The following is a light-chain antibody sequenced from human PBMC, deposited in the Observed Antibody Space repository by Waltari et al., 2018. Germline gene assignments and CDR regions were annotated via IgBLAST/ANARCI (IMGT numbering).Light chain of an antibody. CDR2: KDT. V-gene: IGLV3-25*03. J-gene: IGLJ2*01. CDR1: VLPKQY. CDR3: QSIDVDALT. Sequence: SFELTQPPSVSVSPGQTATITCSGDVLPKQYVYWYQQKPGQAPVLLLYKDTERPSGIPERFSVSTSGTGTTVTLTIGGVQAEDEADYYCQSIDVDALTFGGGTKLTVL.